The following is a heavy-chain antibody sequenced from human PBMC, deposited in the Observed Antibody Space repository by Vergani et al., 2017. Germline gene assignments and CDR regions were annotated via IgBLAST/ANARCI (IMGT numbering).Heavy chain of an antibody. D-gene: IGHD2/OR15-2a*01. J-gene: IGHJ4*02. CDR2: IYYSGST. V-gene: IGHV4-59*11. Sequence: QVQLQESGPGLVKPSETLSLTCTVSGGSISSHYWSWIRQPPGKGLEWIGYIYYSGSTNYNPSLKSRVTISVDTSKNQFSLKLSSVTAADTAVYYCARGAVIDYWGQGTLVTVSS. CDR1: GGSISSHY. CDR3: ARGAVIDY.